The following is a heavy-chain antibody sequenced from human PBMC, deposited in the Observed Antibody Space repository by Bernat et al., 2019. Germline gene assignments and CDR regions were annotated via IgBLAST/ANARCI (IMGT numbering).Heavy chain of an antibody. D-gene: IGHD6-13*01. CDR2: ISYDGSNK. CDR3: AAAVGY. J-gene: IGHJ4*02. Sequence: QVQLVESGGGVVQPGRSLRLSCAASGFTFSSYAMHWVRQAPGKGLEWVAVISYDGSNKYYADSVKGRFTISRDNSKNTLYLQMNSLGAEDTAVYYCAAAVGYWGQGTLVTVSS. CDR1: GFTFSSYA. V-gene: IGHV3-30-3*01.